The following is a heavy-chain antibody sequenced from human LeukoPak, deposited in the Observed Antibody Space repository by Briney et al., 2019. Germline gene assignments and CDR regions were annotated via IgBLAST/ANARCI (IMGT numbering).Heavy chain of an antibody. V-gene: IGHV1-24*01. CDR3: ATVLPLYGSGANWFDP. D-gene: IGHD3-10*01. CDR1: GYTLTELS. CDR2: FDPEDGET. Sequence: ASVKVSCKVSGYTLTELSVHWVRQAPGKGLEWMGGFDPEDGETIYAQKFQGRVTMTEDTSTDTAYMELSSLRSEDTAVYYCATVLPLYGSGANWFDPWGQGTLVTVSS. J-gene: IGHJ5*02.